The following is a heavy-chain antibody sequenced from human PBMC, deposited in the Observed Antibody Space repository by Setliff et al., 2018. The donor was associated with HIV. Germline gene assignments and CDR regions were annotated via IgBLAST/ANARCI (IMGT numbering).Heavy chain of an antibody. J-gene: IGHJ6*02. Sequence: PSETLSLTCTASGGSISSHCWSWIRQSPGKALEWIGYIYSSGSIIYNPSLKSRVTISVATSKNQFSLKLNSVTTADTAVYYCARSRTSSGYYGVTGYGMDVWGQGTTVTVSS. D-gene: IGHD3-22*01. CDR2: IYSSGSI. CDR3: ARSRTSSGYYGVTGYGMDV. V-gene: IGHV4-59*11. CDR1: GGSISSHC.